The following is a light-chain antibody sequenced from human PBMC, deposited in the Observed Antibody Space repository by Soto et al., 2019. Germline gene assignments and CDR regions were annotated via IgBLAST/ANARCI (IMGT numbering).Light chain of an antibody. CDR3: SLYAGSSNV. CDR2: EVN. Sequence: QSALTQPPSASGSPGQSVAISCTGTSSDVGGYNYVSWYQQHPGKAPKLMIYEVNKRPSGVPDRFSGSKSGNTASLTVSGLQAEDEADYYCSLYAGSSNVFGTGTKLTVL. CDR1: SSDVGGYNY. J-gene: IGLJ1*01. V-gene: IGLV2-8*01.